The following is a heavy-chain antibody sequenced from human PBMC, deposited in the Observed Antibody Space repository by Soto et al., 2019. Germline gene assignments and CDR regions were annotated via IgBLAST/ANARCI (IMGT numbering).Heavy chain of an antibody. CDR3: AREPWGGEYGMDV. J-gene: IGHJ6*02. Sequence: GGSLRLSCAASGFTVSSNYMSWVRQAPGKGLEWVSVIYSGGSTYYADSVKGRFTISRDNSKNTLYLQMNSLRAEDTAVYYCAREPWGGEYGMDVWGQGTTVTVSS. CDR2: IYSGGST. CDR1: GFTVSSNY. V-gene: IGHV3-53*01. D-gene: IGHD7-27*01.